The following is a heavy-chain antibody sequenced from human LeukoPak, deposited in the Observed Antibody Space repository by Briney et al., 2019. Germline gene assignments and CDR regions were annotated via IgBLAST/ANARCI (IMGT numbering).Heavy chain of an antibody. CDR1: LFTFSSYR. CDR3: AKGSTYSGGWFHEY. CDR2: IRYDGSNK. V-gene: IGHV3-30*02. D-gene: IGHD6-19*01. Sequence: GGSLRLSCVQSLFTFSSYRMHWVRPAPAKGLAWLAYIRYDGSNKYYEDSVKRRFTISRDNCKNMLDLQMNSLRDDDTATYYCAKGSTYSGGWFHEYWGQGTLITVSS. J-gene: IGHJ4*02.